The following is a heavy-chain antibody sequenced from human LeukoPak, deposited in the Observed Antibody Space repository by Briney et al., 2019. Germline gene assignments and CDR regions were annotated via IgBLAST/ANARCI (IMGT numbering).Heavy chain of an antibody. Sequence: SETLSLNYYVTGYSISSSYWRLFRQPPGTGLEWIGYIYYSGSTNYNPSLKSRVTISVDTSKNQFSLKLSSVTAADTAVYYCARGQYSGIVKWWGQGTLVTVSS. CDR3: ARGQYSGIVKW. J-gene: IGHJ4*02. D-gene: IGHD1-26*01. V-gene: IGHV4-59*01. CDR2: IYYSGST. CDR1: GYSISSSY.